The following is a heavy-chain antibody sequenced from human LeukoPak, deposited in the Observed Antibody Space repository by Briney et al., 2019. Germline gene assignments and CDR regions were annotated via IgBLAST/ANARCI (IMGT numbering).Heavy chain of an antibody. CDR2: ISDSGLTT. D-gene: IGHD3-16*01. CDR3: ASSLKTVMISPYYFEY. CDR1: GCTFSDYY. V-gene: IGHV3-11*04. Sequence: GGSLRLSCAASGCTFSDYYMTWIRQAPGQGLEWISYISDSGLTTYYAKSVRGRFTISRDNAKNSLSLYMNSLRAEDTAVYYCASSLKTVMISPYYFEYWGQGSLVTVSA. J-gene: IGHJ4*02.